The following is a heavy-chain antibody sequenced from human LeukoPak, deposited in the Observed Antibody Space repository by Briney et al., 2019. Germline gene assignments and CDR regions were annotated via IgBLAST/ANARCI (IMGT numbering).Heavy chain of an antibody. J-gene: IGHJ4*02. Sequence: PGRSLRLSCAPSGFTFSNYDMHWVRHPPGKGREWVAVISYDGRNKYYAASVKGRFTISRDNSKNTVYLQMNSLRAEDTAVYYCAKGREGTSFDNWGQGTLVTVSS. V-gene: IGHV3-30*18. CDR3: AKGREGTSFDN. D-gene: IGHD3-10*01. CDR2: ISYDGRNK. CDR1: GFTFSNYD.